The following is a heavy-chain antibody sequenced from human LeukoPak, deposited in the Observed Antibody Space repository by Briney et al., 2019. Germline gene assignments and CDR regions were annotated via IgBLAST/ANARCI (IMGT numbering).Heavy chain of an antibody. CDR3: AKDPPIVVVITTTAFDI. J-gene: IGHJ3*02. V-gene: IGHV3-23*01. CDR1: GFTFSSYA. D-gene: IGHD3-22*01. Sequence: PGGSLRLSCAASGFTFSSYAMHWVRQAPGKGLEWVSAISGSGGSTYYTDSVKGRFTISRDNSKNTLYLQMNSLRAEDTAVYYCAKDPPIVVVITTTAFDIWGQGTMVTVSS. CDR2: ISGSGGST.